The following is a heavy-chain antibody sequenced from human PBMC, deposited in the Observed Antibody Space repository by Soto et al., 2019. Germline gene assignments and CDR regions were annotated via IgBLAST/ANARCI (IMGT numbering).Heavy chain of an antibody. CDR3: ARERSAAGTGWFDP. CDR2: MNPNSGNT. J-gene: IGHJ5*02. Sequence: QVQLVQSGAEVKKPGASVKVSCKASGYTFTSYDINWVRQATGQGLEWMGWMNPNSGNTGYAQKFQGRVTMTRNTSRSTAYTELSRLRSEDTAVYYCARERSAAGTGWFDPWGQGTLVTVSS. V-gene: IGHV1-8*01. CDR1: GYTFTSYD. D-gene: IGHD6-13*01.